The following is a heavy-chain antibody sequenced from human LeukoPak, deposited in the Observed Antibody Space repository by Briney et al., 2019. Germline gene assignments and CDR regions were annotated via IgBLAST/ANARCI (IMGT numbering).Heavy chain of an antibody. J-gene: IGHJ3*02. V-gene: IGHV1-18*01. CDR3: ARDRRFIGFYFAFDI. Sequence: ASVKVSCKASGYTFTDYGIGWVRQAPGQGLEWMGWISTYNGNTDYAQKFQGRVTMTTDTSTSTAYMELRNLRSDVTAVYYCARDRRFIGFYFAFDIWGQGTMVSVS. CDR1: GYTFTDYG. CDR2: ISTYNGNT. D-gene: IGHD3-22*01.